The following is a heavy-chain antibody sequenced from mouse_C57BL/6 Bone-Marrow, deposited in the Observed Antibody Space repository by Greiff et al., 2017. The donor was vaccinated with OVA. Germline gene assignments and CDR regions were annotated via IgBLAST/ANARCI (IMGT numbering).Heavy chain of an antibody. Sequence: VQLQESGAELMKPGASVKLSCKATGSTFTGYWIEWIKQRPGHGLEWIGEILPGSGSTNYNENFKGKATFTADTSSNPAYMKLSILTTEDSAIYYCARHEKGYWGQGTTLTVSS. CDR2: ILPGSGST. J-gene: IGHJ2*01. V-gene: IGHV1-9*01. CDR3: ARHEKGY. CDR1: GSTFTGYW.